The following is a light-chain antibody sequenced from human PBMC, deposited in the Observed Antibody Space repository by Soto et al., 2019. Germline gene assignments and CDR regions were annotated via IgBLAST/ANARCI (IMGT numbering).Light chain of an antibody. Sequence: SYELAQPPSGSVSPGQTASITCSGDKLGDKFACWYQQKPGQSPVLVIYQDTKRPSGIPERFSGSNSGNTATLTISGTQAMDEADYYCQAWDRSTAVFGGGTKLTVL. V-gene: IGLV3-1*01. CDR1: KLGDKF. J-gene: IGLJ3*02. CDR2: QDT. CDR3: QAWDRSTAV.